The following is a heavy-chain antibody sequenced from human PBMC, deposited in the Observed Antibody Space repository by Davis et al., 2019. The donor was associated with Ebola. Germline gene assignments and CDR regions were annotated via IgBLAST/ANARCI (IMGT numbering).Heavy chain of an antibody. CDR1: GGSISSGGYY. V-gene: IGHV4-31*03. D-gene: IGHD4-17*01. CDR3: ARWNHDSGFFDY. CDR2: IYYSGGT. Sequence: MPSETLSLTCTVSGGSISSGGYYWSWIRQHPGKGLEWIGYIYYSGGTYYNPSLKSRVTISVDTSKNQFSLQLNSVSPEDTAMYYCARWNHDSGFFDYWGQGTLVTVSS. J-gene: IGHJ4*02.